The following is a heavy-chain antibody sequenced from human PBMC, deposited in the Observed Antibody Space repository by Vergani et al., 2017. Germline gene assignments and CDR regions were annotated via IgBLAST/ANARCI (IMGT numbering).Heavy chain of an antibody. CDR1: GYTFPGYY. V-gene: IGHV1-2*02. CDR3: ARVLDRVSSWFNWFDP. Sequence: QVQLVQSGAEVKKPGASVKVSCKASGYTFPGYYMHWVRQAPGQGLEWMGWINPNSGGTNYAQKFQGRVTMTRDTSISTAYMELSRLRSDDTAVYYCARVLDRVSSWFNWFDPWGQGTLVTVSS. J-gene: IGHJ5*02. CDR2: INPNSGGT. D-gene: IGHD6-13*01.